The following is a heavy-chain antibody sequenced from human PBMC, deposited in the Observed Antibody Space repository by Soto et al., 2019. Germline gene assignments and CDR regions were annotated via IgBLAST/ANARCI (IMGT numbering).Heavy chain of an antibody. Sequence: GASVKVSCKASGYTFTSYGISWVRQAPGQGLEWMGWISAYNGNTNYAQKLQGRVTMTTDTSTSTAYMELRSLRSDDTAVYYCARFLSTYYYYYYGMDVWGQGTTVTVSS. V-gene: IGHV1-18*01. CDR2: ISAYNGNT. CDR3: ARFLSTYYYYYYGMDV. J-gene: IGHJ6*02. CDR1: GYTFTSYG. D-gene: IGHD6-13*01.